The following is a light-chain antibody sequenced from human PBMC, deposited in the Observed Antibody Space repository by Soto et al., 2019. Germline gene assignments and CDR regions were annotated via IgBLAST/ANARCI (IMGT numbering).Light chain of an antibody. V-gene: IGKV3-20*01. J-gene: IGKJ1*01. CDR3: QQYGNSPQT. Sequence: EKVMTQSPATLSVSPGERATLSCRASQSVSSSYIAWYQKRPVQTPSLLIYGASSRATGIPNRFSGSGSGTDFTLTISRLEPEDFAVYYCQQYGNSPQTFGQGTKVDIK. CDR1: QSVSSSY. CDR2: GAS.